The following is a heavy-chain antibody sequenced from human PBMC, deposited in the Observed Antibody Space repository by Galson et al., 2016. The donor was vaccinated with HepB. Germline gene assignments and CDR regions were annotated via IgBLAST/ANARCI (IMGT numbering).Heavy chain of an antibody. J-gene: IGHJ4*03. Sequence: CAISGDSVSRNTAAWNWIRQSPSRRLEWLGRTYCRSKWSSDYAVTMKSRITINADTPMNQFTLQLNSVTREDPAVYYYASATGAYVQWGQGTLVTVSS. CDR1: GDSVSRNTAA. CDR3: ASATGAYVQ. CDR2: TYCRSKWSS. V-gene: IGHV6-1*01. D-gene: IGHD5-12*01.